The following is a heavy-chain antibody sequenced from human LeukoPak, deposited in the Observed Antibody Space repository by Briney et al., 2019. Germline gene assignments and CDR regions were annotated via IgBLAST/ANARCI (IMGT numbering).Heavy chain of an antibody. Sequence: SETLSLTCTVSGGSISSSSYYWGWIRQPPGKGLEWIGSIYYSGSTYYNPSLKSRVTISVDTSKNQFSLKLSSVTAADTAVYYCASDPIAASIYWGQGTLVTVSS. D-gene: IGHD6-13*01. CDR1: GGSISSSSYY. V-gene: IGHV4-39*01. CDR3: ASDPIAASIY. CDR2: IYYSGST. J-gene: IGHJ4*02.